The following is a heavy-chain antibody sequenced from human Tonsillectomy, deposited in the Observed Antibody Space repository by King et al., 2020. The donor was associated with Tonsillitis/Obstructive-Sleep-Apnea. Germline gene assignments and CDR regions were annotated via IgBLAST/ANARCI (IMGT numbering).Heavy chain of an antibody. CDR1: GGSISSSRYY. J-gene: IGHJ5*02. V-gene: IGHV4-39*01. CDR3: AAQGAAGAFPVYFDP. CDR2: IYYSGST. D-gene: IGHD6-13*01. Sequence: LQLQESGPGLVKPSETLSLTCTVSGGSISSSRYYWGWIRQPPGKGLEWIGTIYYSGSTYYNPSLKSRVTISVDTSKNQFSLKLSSVTAADTAVYYCAAQGAAGAFPVYFDPWGQGTLVTVSS.